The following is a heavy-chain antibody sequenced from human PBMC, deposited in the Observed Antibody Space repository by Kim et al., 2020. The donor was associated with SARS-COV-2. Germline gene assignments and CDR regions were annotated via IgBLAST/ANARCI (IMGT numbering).Heavy chain of an antibody. V-gene: IGHV3-48*02. CDR3: ARDRVVFDSSGYGFYYYYGMDV. CDR1: GFTFSSYS. CDR2: ISSSSSTI. Sequence: GGSLRLSCAASGFTFSSYSMNWVRQAPGKGLEWVSYISSSSSTIYYADSVKGRFTISRDNAKNSLYLQMNSLRDEDTAVYYCARDRVVFDSSGYGFYYYYGMDVWGQGTTVTVSS. D-gene: IGHD3-22*01. J-gene: IGHJ6*02.